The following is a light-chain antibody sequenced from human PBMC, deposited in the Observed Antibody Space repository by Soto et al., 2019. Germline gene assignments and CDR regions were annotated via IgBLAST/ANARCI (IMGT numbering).Light chain of an antibody. Sequence: EIVMTPYPATLSVTPEDTATLSCRASQSVSNNLAWYHQKPGQAPRVLIYGASIRATGVPARFSGSGSGTEFTLTISSLQSEDFALFYCQQYYNWPLTFGQGTKVDI. CDR3: QQYYNWPLT. CDR2: GAS. CDR1: QSVSNN. V-gene: IGKV3-15*01. J-gene: IGKJ1*01.